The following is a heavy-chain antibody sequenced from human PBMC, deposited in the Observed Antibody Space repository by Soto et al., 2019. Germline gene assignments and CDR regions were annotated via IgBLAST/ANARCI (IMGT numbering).Heavy chain of an antibody. Sequence: ASVKVSCKASGGTFSSYTISWVRQAPGQGLEWMGRIIPILGIANYAQKFQGRVTITADKSTSTAYMELSSLRSEDTAVYYCATYSGYDTTRYYYMDVWGKGTTVTVSS. CDR1: GGTFSSYT. D-gene: IGHD5-12*01. V-gene: IGHV1-69*02. J-gene: IGHJ6*03. CDR2: IIPILGIA. CDR3: ATYSGYDTTRYYYMDV.